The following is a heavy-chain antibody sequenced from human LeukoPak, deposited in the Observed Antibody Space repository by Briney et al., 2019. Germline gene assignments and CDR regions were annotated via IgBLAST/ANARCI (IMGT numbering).Heavy chain of an antibody. D-gene: IGHD5-18*01. J-gene: IGHJ5*02. CDR1: GFTFSSYG. Sequence: GGSLRLSCAAPGFTFSSYGMHWVRQAPGKGLEWVAFIRYDGSNKYYADSVKGRFTISRDNSKNTLYLQMNSLRAEDTAVYYCAKDKIQLWLLNGRMPWFDPWGQGTLVTVSS. V-gene: IGHV3-30*02. CDR2: IRYDGSNK. CDR3: AKDKIQLWLLNGRMPWFDP.